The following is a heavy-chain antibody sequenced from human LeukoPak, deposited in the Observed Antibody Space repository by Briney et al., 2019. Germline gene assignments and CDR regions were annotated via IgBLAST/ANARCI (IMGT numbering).Heavy chain of an antibody. CDR1: GFTFSSYA. D-gene: IGHD5-18*01. Sequence: GRSLRLSCAASGFTFSSYAMHWVRQGPGKGLEWVAVISYDGSNKYYADSVKGRFTISRDNSKNTLYLQMNSLRAEDTAVYYCAREYWGYSYGYIGYWGQGTLVTVSS. J-gene: IGHJ4*02. CDR2: ISYDGSNK. CDR3: AREYWGYSYGYIGY. V-gene: IGHV3-30*04.